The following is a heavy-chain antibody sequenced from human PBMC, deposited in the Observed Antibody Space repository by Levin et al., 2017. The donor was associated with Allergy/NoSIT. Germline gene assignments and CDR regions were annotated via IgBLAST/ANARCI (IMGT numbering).Heavy chain of an antibody. D-gene: IGHD4-17*01. CDR1: GFTFSSYA. V-gene: IGHV3-30-3*01. Sequence: SGGSLRLSCAASGFTFSSYAMHWVRQAPGKGLEWVAVISYDGSNKYYADSVKGRFTISRDNSKNTLYLQMNSLRAEDTAVYYWARDGGGYGDYDYYMDGWGNGTTVTVSS. CDR2: ISYDGSNK. CDR3: ARDGGGYGDYDYYMDG. J-gene: IGHJ6*03.